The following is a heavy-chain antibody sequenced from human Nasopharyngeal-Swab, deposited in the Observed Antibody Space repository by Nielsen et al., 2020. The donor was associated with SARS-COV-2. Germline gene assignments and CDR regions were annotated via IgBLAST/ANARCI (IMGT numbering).Heavy chain of an antibody. CDR3: ASAHRAYGDSGYYPLDY. CDR1: AFTLRNYN. V-gene: IGHV3-21*01. J-gene: IGHJ4*02. Sequence: GESLKISCSASAFTLRNYNMNWVRQAPGKGLEWVSSMSSTIFYTYYADSVKGRFTISRDNAKNLLYLQMNSLRAEDMAMYYCASAHRAYGDSGYYPLDYWGKGTLVTVSS. D-gene: IGHD3-22*01. CDR2: MSSTIFYT.